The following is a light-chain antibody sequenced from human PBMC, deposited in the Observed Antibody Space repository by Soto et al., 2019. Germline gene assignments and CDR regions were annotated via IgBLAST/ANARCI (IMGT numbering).Light chain of an antibody. CDR2: DAA. Sequence: DIQMTQSPSSLSASVGDRVTITCQASQDVSNYLNLYQQKRGKAPKLLIYDAANLERGVPSRFSGSGSGTYFSFTISSLQPEDFATYYSQQYSNLIPSGQRTRPEI. CDR1: QDVSNY. J-gene: IGKJ5*01. V-gene: IGKV1-33*01. CDR3: QQYSNLIP.